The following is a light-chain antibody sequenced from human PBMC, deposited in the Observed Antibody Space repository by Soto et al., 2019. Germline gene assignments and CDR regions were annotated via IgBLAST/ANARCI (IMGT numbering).Light chain of an antibody. J-gene: IGKJ1*01. V-gene: IGKV1-39*01. CDR2: ASS. Sequence: DIQMTQSPSSLSASVGDRVTITCRASQSISRNLNWYQQKPGKAPKLLIYASSNLHTGVQSRFSGSASGTDFTLIIRSLQPEDSATYYCKQTYSNPRTFGQGTKVDIK. CDR1: QSISRN. CDR3: KQTYSNPRT.